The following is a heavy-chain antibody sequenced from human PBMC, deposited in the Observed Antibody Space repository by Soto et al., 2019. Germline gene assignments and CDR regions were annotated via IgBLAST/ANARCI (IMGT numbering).Heavy chain of an antibody. CDR3: ARTLRRGPPFDC. CDR1: GGSISSYDYY. Sequence: SETLSLTCTVSGGSISSYDYYWSWIRQPPGKGLECIGYIYYSGSTYYNPSLKSRVTISVDTSKNQFSLKLSSVTAADTAVYYCARTLRRGPPFDCWGQGTLVT. CDR2: IYYSGST. V-gene: IGHV4-30-4*01. D-gene: IGHD3-10*01. J-gene: IGHJ4*02.